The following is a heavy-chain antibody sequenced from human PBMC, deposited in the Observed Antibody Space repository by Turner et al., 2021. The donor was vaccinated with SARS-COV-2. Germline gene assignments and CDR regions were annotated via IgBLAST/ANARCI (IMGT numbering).Heavy chain of an antibody. Sequence: QVQLRQSGPGLVRPSETLSVTCAISGDSVSTNSVSGNGIAWNWIRQSASRGLEWLGRTYYRSKWYYEYAVSVGSRATINADTSKNHFSLQLQSVTFEDTAVYYCARGIMSTCELWGQGTMVTVSA. J-gene: IGHJ3*01. CDR1: GDSVSTNSVSGNGIA. CDR3: ARGIMSTCEL. V-gene: IGHV6-1*01. D-gene: IGHD3-16*01. CDR2: TYYRSKWYY.